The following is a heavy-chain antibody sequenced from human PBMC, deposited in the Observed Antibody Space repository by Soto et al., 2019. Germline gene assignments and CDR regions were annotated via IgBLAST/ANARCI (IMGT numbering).Heavy chain of an antibody. CDR1: GFTFSSYA. Sequence: GGSLRLSCAASGFTFSSYAMHWVRQAPGKGLEWVAVISYDGSNKYYADSVKGRFTISRDNSKNTLYLQMNSLRAEDTAVYYCARDRYPTDFWSGYSYYYYYGMDVWGQGTTVTVSS. V-gene: IGHV3-30-3*01. CDR2: ISYDGSNK. CDR3: ARDRYPTDFWSGYSYYYYYGMDV. D-gene: IGHD3-3*01. J-gene: IGHJ6*02.